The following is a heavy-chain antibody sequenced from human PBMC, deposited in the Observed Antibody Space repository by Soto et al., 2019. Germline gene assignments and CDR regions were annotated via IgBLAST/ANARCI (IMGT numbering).Heavy chain of an antibody. J-gene: IGHJ4*02. V-gene: IGHV1-69*13. CDR3: ARVRIGTTSYYFDY. CDR1: GGSLSSYA. Sequence: ASVKVSCEASGGSLSSYAMSWVRQATGQGLEWMGGIIPIFGTANYAQKFQGRVTITADESTSTAYMELSSLRSEDTAVYYCARVRIGTTSYYFDYWGQGTLVTVSS. CDR2: IIPIFGTA. D-gene: IGHD1-7*01.